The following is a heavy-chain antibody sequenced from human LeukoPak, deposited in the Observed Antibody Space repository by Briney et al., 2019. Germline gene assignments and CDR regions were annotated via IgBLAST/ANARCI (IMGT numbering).Heavy chain of an antibody. V-gene: IGHV3-20*04. CDR1: GFTFDDYA. D-gene: IGHD5-18*01. Sequence: GGSLRLSCAASGFTFDDYAMNWVRQVPGRGLEWVSGINWNGRITEYADSVKDRFTISRQDTKNSLYLYMNNLGGEDTALYFCARGSVQLWLRDTYYYMDVWGKGTTVTVSS. J-gene: IGHJ6*03. CDR3: ARGSVQLWLRDTYYYMDV. CDR2: INWNGRIT.